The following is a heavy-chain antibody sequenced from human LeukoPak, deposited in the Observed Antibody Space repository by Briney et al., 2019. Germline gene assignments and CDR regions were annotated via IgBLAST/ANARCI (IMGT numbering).Heavy chain of an antibody. J-gene: IGHJ6*03. CDR3: ARVVSPCSGGSCYPGDHYYYMDV. D-gene: IGHD2-15*01. CDR1: GGSISSYY. CDR2: IYTSGST. Sequence: PSETLSLTCTVSGGSISSYYWSWIRQPAGKGLEWIGRIYTSGSTNYNPSLKSRVTMSVDTSKNQFSLKLSSVTAADTAVYYCARVVSPCSGGSCYPGDHYYYMDVWGKGTTVTVSS. V-gene: IGHV4-4*07.